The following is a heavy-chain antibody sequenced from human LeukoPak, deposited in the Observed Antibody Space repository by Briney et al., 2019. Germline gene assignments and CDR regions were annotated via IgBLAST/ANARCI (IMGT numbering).Heavy chain of an antibody. V-gene: IGHV3-11*04. CDR2: ISSSGSTI. D-gene: IGHD3-22*01. J-gene: IGHJ4*02. Sequence: GGSLRLSCAASGFTFSDYYMSWIRQAPGEGLEWVSYISSSGSTIYYADSVKGRFTISRDNAKNSLYLQMNSLRAEDTAVYYCASDKNYYDSSGYYRSVDYWGQGTLVPVSS. CDR1: GFTFSDYY. CDR3: ASDKNYYDSSGYYRSVDY.